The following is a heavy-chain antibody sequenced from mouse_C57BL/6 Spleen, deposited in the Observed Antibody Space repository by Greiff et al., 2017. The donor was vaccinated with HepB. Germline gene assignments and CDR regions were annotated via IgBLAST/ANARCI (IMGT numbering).Heavy chain of an antibody. CDR3: AKTSPICYYGNY. J-gene: IGHJ2*01. Sequence: QVQLQQPGAELVRPGTSVKLSCKASGYTFTSYWMHWVKQRPGQGLEWIGVIDPSDSYTNYNQKFKGKATFTVDTSSSTAYMQISSLTSEDSAVYYCAKTSPICYYGNYWGQGTTLTVSS. CDR2: IDPSDSYT. D-gene: IGHD1-1*01. V-gene: IGHV1-59*01. CDR1: GYTFTSYW.